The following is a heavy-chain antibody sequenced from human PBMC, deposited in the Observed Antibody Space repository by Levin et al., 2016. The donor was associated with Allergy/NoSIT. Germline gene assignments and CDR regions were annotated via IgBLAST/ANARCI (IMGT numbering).Heavy chain of an antibody. Sequence: VRQAPGKGLEWVAVIWYDGSNKYYADSVKGRFTISRDNSKNTLYLQMNSLRAEDTAVYYCARRGLEIVVVPAAITYYYYMDVWGKGTTVTVSS. D-gene: IGHD2-2*02. V-gene: IGHV3-33*01. CDR2: IWYDGSNK. J-gene: IGHJ6*03. CDR3: ARRGLEIVVVPAAITYYYYMDV.